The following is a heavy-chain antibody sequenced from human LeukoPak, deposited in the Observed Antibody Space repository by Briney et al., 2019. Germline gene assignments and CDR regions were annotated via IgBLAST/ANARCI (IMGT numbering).Heavy chain of an antibody. CDR3: AKGKYSSGWYYFDY. V-gene: IGHV3-23*01. J-gene: IGHJ4*02. CDR1: GFNFNIAW. Sequence: QSGGSLRLSCAASGFNFNIAWMSWVRQAPGKGLEWVSAISGSGGSTYYADSVKGRFTISRDNSKNTLYLQLNSLRAEDTAVYYCAKGKYSSGWYYFDYWGQGTLVTVSS. CDR2: ISGSGGST. D-gene: IGHD6-19*01.